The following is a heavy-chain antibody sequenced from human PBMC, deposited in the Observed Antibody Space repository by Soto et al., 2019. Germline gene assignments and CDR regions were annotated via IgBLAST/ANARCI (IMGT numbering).Heavy chain of an antibody. D-gene: IGHD3-16*02. CDR1: GGSMRSHF. J-gene: IGHJ3*01. Sequence: SETLSLTCSVSGGSMRSHFWNWIRQPPGKGVEWIGQISYSGSTNYNPSLQSRVAISVDTSKMQFSLTLSSVTAAATAVYYCARTVSALHAFDVWGQRIMVTVSS. CDR3: ARTVSALHAFDV. CDR2: ISYSGST. V-gene: IGHV4-59*11.